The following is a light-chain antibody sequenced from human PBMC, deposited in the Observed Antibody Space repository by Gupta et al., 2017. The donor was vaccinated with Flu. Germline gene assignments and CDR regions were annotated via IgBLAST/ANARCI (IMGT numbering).Light chain of an antibody. CDR2: GAS. V-gene: IGKV3-15*01. CDR1: QSVSSN. CDR3: QQYNNWPLT. J-gene: IGKJ4*01. Sequence: EIVMTQSPATLSVSPGERATLSCRASQSVSSNLAWYQQKPGRAPRLLIYGASTRATGIPARFSGSASGTEFTLTISSLQSEDSAVYYCQQYNNWPLTFGGGTKVEIK.